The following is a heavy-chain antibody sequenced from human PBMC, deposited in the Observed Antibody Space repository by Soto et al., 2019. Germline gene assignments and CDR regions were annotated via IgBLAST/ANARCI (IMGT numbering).Heavy chain of an antibody. J-gene: IGHJ2*01. V-gene: IGHV3-23*01. Sequence: EVQLLESGGALGQPGGSLRLSCAVSGFTFSNYAMSWVRQAPGKGLEWVSGISGSGDKTYYADSVKGRFTISRDNSTNTLYLQMSSLRAEDTAVYYCPRLGRDYPSWDFDLWGRGTLVIVSS. CDR2: ISGSGDKT. CDR1: GFTFSNYA. D-gene: IGHD4-17*01. CDR3: PRLGRDYPSWDFDL.